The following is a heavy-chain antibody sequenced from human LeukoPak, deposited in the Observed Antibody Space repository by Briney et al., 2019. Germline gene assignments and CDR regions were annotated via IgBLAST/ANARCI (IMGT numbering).Heavy chain of an antibody. CDR2: ISGSGGST. V-gene: IGHV3-23*01. J-gene: IGHJ4*02. CDR1: GFTFSSYA. Sequence: GGSLRLSCAASGFTFSSYAMSWVRQAPGKGLEWVSAISGSGGSTYYADSVKGRFTISRDNSKNTLYLQMNSLRAEDTAVYYCAKDSVVRGVIPSYFDYWGQGTLVTVSS. CDR3: AKDSVVRGVIPSYFDY. D-gene: IGHD3-10*01.